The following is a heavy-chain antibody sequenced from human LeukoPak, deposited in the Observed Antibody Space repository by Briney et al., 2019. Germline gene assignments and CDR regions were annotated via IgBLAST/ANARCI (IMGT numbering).Heavy chain of an antibody. Sequence: PGGSLRLSCTGSGFTFDDYAMSWVRQAPGKGLEWVGFIRSKTYRGTTEYAASVKGRFTISRDDSKSTTYLQMNSLKTKDTAVYYCTRGPMQLWLYYGMNGWGQGTTVTVSS. CDR1: GFTFDDYA. D-gene: IGHD5-18*01. V-gene: IGHV3-49*04. J-gene: IGHJ6*02. CDR2: IRSKTYRGTT. CDR3: TRGPMQLWLYYGMNG.